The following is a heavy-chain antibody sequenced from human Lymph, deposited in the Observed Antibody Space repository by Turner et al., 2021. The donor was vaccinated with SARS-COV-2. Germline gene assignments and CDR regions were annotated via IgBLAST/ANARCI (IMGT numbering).Heavy chain of an antibody. Sequence: GYADSVKGRFTISRDNAKNSRYLQVNGLRAENTALYHCARGTGAADYWGQGTLVTVSS. D-gene: IGHD7-27*01. V-gene: IGHV3-20*01. CDR3: ARGTGAADY. J-gene: IGHJ4*02.